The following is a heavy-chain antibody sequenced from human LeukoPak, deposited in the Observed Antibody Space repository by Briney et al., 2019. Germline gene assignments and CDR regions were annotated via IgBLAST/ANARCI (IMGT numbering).Heavy chain of an antibody. CDR3: ASRYRTTH. Sequence: SETLSLTCAVYGGSFSGYYWSWIRQHPGKGLEWIGYIYYSGSTYYNPSLKNRVTISLDTSKNQFSLKLSSVTAADTAVYYCASRYRTTHWGQGTLVTVSS. D-gene: IGHD1-1*01. CDR1: GGSFSGYY. V-gene: IGHV4-31*11. J-gene: IGHJ4*02. CDR2: IYYSGST.